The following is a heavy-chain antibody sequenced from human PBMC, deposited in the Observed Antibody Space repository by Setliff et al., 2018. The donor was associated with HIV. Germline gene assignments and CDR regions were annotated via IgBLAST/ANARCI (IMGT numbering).Heavy chain of an antibody. J-gene: IGHJ4*01. Sequence: PSETLSLTCNVSAGSFTSGSYYWGWIRQPPGKGLEWIGEIIHSGSTNYNPSFKSRVTISADTSKNQFSLKLSSVTAADTAVYYCARDSRWLQFPYFDSWGQGTPVTVSS. V-gene: IGHV4-39*07. CDR2: IIHSGST. CDR1: AGSFTSGSYY. CDR3: ARDSRWLQFPYFDS. D-gene: IGHD5-12*01.